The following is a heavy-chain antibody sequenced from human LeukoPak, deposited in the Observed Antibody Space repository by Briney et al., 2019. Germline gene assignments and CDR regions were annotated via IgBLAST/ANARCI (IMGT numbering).Heavy chain of an antibody. CDR3: ARDRPYYYDSSGYYP. J-gene: IGHJ5*02. CDR1: GYTFTSYY. CDR2: ISPSGGST. Sequence: ASVKVSCKASGYTFTSYYMHWLRQAPGQGLEWMGIISPSGGSTSYAQKFQGRVTMTRDTSTSTVYMELSSLRSEDTAVYYCARDRPYYYDSSGYYPWGQGTLVTVSS. D-gene: IGHD3-22*01. V-gene: IGHV1-46*01.